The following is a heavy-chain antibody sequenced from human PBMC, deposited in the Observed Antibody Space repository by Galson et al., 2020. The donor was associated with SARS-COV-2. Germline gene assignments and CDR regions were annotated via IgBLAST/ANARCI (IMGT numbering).Heavy chain of an antibody. CDR3: ARGDYSNSHFPYYGMGV. D-gene: IGHD4-4*01. CDR1: GGSIASYY. Sequence: SQTPSLTCTLSGGSIASYYGSWVRHPPGKGLECIGYIYYTGRETKYNPPLRGRVTMSMPAATNQFSLKLSSVTAADTAVYYCARGDYSNSHFPYYGMGVWGKGTTVTGAS. J-gene: IGHJ6*04. V-gene: IGHV4-59*01. CDR2: IYYTGRET.